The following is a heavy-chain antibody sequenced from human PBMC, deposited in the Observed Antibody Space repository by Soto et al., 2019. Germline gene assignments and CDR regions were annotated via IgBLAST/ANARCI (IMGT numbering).Heavy chain of an antibody. CDR1: GYPFTNFY. CDR2: INPSGGST. CDR3: ARADYYGSSGYHLDY. J-gene: IGHJ4*02. Sequence: QVQVAQSGAEVKRPGASVKVSCWASGYPFTNFYIHWVRQAPGQGLEWMGIINPSGGSTAYAQKFLGRVTMTRYTSTSTVYMEVSSLRSEATAVYYCARADYYGSSGYHLDYWGQGTLVTVSS. D-gene: IGHD3-22*01. V-gene: IGHV1-46*01.